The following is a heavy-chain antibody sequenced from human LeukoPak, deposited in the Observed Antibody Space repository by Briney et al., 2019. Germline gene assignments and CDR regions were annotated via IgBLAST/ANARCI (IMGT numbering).Heavy chain of an antibody. CDR1: GGTFSSYA. CDR2: IIPIFGTA. V-gene: IGHV1-69*01. D-gene: IGHD2-2*01. J-gene: IGHJ5*02. CDR3: ASSKGQLLRLGISATYNWFDP. Sequence: SVKVSCKASGGTFSSYAISWVRQAPGQGLEWMGGIIPIFGTANYAQKFQGRVTITADESTSTAYMELSSLRSEDTAVYYCASSKGQLLRLGISATYNWFDPWGQGTLVTVSS.